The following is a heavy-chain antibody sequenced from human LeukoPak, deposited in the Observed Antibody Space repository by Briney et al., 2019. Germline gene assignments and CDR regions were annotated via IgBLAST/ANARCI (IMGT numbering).Heavy chain of an antibody. V-gene: IGHV3-21*01. Sequence: GGSLRLSCATSGFTFSGHSMSWVRQAPGKGLEWVSSITSTATHTYYADSVKGRFTISRDNAKNSLILQTSSLTVADTAVYYCARGSVGDSAYDGDWGQGTLVTVSS. CDR2: ITSTATHT. CDR3: ARGSVGDSAYDGD. D-gene: IGHD5-12*01. J-gene: IGHJ4*02. CDR1: GFTFSGHS.